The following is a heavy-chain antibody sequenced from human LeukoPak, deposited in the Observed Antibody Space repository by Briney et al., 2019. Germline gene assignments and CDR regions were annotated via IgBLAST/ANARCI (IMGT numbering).Heavy chain of an antibody. CDR2: IYAGGST. V-gene: IGHV3-53*05. Sequence: GGSLRLSCAASGFTVSVNYMSWVRQAPGKGLEWVSVIYAGGSTYYADSVKGRFTVSRDNAKNSLYLQMDSLRAEDTALYYCAKDTGRPTDAITMEDNAFDIWGQGTMVTVSS. J-gene: IGHJ3*02. CDR1: GFTVSVNY. D-gene: IGHD3-3*01. CDR3: AKDTGRPTDAITMEDNAFDI.